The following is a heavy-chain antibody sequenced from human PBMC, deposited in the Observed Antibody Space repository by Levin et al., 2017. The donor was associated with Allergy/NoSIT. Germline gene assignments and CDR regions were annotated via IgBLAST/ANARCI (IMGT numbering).Heavy chain of an antibody. CDR2: IWHDGDKE. V-gene: IGHV3-33*01. CDR3: ARITGSSTKWEVNVEAFDI. CDR1: GFTFSSYG. Sequence: PGESLKISCAASGFTFSSYGIHWVRQAPGKGLEWVAFIWHDGDKESYAESVKGRFTISRDNSKNTLYLQMNNLRVEDTAVYHCARITGSSTKWEVNVEAFDIWGQGTVVTVSS. J-gene: IGHJ3*02. D-gene: IGHD1-26*01.